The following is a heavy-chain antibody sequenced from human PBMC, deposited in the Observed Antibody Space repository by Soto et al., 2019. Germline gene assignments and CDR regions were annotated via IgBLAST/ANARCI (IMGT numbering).Heavy chain of an antibody. CDR3: ARVPDR. D-gene: IGHD2-2*01. CDR1: GGSISRGGYS. CDR2: IYHSGST. J-gene: IGHJ4*02. V-gene: IGHV4-30-2*01. Sequence: SETLSLTCAVSGGSISRGGYSWSWIRQPPGKGLEWIGYIYHSGSTYYNPSLKSRVTILVDRSKNQFSLKLSSVTAADTAVYYCARVPDRWGQGTLVTVSS.